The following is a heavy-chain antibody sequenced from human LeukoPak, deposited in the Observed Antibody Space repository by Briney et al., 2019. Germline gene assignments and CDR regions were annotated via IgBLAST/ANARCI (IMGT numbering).Heavy chain of an antibody. V-gene: IGHV4-34*01. CDR3: ARVPLYWQDPFDF. CDR2: VSQTGSGRT. Sequence: PSETPSLTCGVYGGSFSGYYWSWLRQPPGKGREGLGEVSQTGSGRTNSIPSLKSRVTISVDTSKNQFALELTSVTAADTSMYYCARVPLYWQDPFDFWGQGTLVTVSS. CDR1: GGSFSGYY. D-gene: IGHD2-8*02. J-gene: IGHJ4*02.